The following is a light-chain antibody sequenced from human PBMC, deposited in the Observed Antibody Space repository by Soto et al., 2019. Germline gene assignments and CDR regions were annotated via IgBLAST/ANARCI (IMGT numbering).Light chain of an antibody. V-gene: IGKV3-11*01. J-gene: IGKJ4*01. CDR2: DAS. Sequence: ESVLTQSPATLSLSPGERATLSCRASPSVSNSLAWYQHKPGQAPRLLIYDASNRATGVPTRFSGSGSGTDFTLTISSLEPEDVATYYCQKYDSGLRTFGGGTTVEIK. CDR3: QKYDSGLRT. CDR1: PSVSNS.